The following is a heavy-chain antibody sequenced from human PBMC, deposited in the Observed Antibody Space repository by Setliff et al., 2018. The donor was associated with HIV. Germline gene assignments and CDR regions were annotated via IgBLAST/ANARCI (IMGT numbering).Heavy chain of an antibody. Sequence: SETLSLTCTVSGGSISTSNWWGWIRQTPGKGLEWIGSVYFTGSTYYNPSLKSRATISVDTSKNQFSLRLNSVTAADTAVYYCARRRGDFNPYFDSWGQGNLVTVSS. CDR2: VYFTGST. D-gene: IGHD3-16*01. CDR3: ARRRGDFNPYFDS. J-gene: IGHJ4*02. V-gene: IGHV4-39*01. CDR1: GGSISTSNW.